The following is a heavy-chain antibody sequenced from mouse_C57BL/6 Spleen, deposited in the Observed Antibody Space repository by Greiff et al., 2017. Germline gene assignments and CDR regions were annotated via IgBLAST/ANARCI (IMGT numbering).Heavy chain of an antibody. V-gene: IGHV1-81*01. CDR3: ASIDSSGLAWFAY. D-gene: IGHD3-2*02. Sequence: VHLVESGAELARPGASVKLSCKASGYTFTSYGISWVKQRTGQGLEWIGEIYPRSGNTYYNEKFKGKATLTADKSSSTGYMELRSLTSEDSAVYFCASIDSSGLAWFAYWGQGTLVTVAA. J-gene: IGHJ3*01. CDR1: GYTFTSYG. CDR2: IYPRSGNT.